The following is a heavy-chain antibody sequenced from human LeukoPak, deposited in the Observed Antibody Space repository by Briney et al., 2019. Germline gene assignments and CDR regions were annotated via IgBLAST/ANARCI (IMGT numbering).Heavy chain of an antibody. CDR2: ISWNSGTI. J-gene: IGHJ3*01. D-gene: IGHD3-10*01. V-gene: IGHV3-9*01. CDR3: AREDLRAFDF. CDR1: GFTFDDYA. Sequence: TGGSLRLSCAASGFTFDDYAMHWVRQAPGKGLEWVSGISWNSGTIGYADSVQGRFTISRDNAKNSLYLQMNSLRAEDTAVYYCAREDLRAFDFWGQGTMVTVSP.